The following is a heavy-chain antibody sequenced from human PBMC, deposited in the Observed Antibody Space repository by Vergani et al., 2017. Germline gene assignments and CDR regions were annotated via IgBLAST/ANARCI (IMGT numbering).Heavy chain of an antibody. CDR2: IKSKTDGGTT. Sequence: EVQLVESGGDLVKPGGSLRLSCAASGFTFINAWMSWVRQAPGKGLECVGRIKSKTDGGTTDYAAPVKGRFTISRDDSKKTLYLQMNSLKSEDTAVYYCTTAPDGDNSVGSIWGQGTKVTVSS. CDR1: GFTFINAW. V-gene: IGHV3-15*01. J-gene: IGHJ3*02. CDR3: TTAPDGDNSVGSI. D-gene: IGHD2-21*02.